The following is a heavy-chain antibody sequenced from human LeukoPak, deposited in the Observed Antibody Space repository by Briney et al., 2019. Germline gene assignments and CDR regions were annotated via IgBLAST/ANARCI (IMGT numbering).Heavy chain of an antibody. CDR2: IKRDGSEK. D-gene: IGHD1-7*01. Sequence: GGSLRLSCRASGFTFSSYWMSWVRQAPGKGLEWVAHIKRDGSEKYYVDSVKGRFTISRDNAKNSLYLQMNSLRAEDTAGYYCARNAGGYQLLNSFDYWGQGTLVTVSS. CDR3: ARNAGGYQLLNSFDY. V-gene: IGHV3-7*01. CDR1: GFTFSSYW. J-gene: IGHJ4*02.